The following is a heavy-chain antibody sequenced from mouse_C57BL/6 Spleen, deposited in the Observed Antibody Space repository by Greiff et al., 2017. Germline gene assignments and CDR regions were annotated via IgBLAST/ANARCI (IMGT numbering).Heavy chain of an antibody. CDR3: ARSTYYINLAWFAY. CDR1: GYTFTSYW. D-gene: IGHD2-5*01. CDR2: IDTSDSYT. V-gene: IGHV1-69*01. J-gene: IGHJ3*01. Sequence: QVQLQQPGAELVMPGASVKLSCKASGYTFTSYWMHWVKQRPGQGLEWIGAIDTSDSYTNYNQKFKGKSTLTVDKSSSTAYMQLSSLTSEDSAVYYFARSTYYINLAWFAYWGQGTLVTVSA.